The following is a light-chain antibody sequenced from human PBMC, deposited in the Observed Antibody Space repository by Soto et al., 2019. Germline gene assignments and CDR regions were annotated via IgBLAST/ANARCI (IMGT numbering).Light chain of an antibody. CDR3: QSYDNSLSEV. CDR1: SSNIGAGYD. J-gene: IGLJ2*01. Sequence: QSVLTQPPSVSGAPGQRVTISCTGGSSNIGAGYDVHWYQQLPGTAPKLLIYGNSNRPSGVPDRFSGSKSGTSASLAITGLQAEDEADYYCQSYDNSLSEVFGGGTKLTVL. V-gene: IGLV1-40*01. CDR2: GNS.